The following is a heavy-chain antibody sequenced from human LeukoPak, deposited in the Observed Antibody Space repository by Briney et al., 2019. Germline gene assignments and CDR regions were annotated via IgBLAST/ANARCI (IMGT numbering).Heavy chain of an antibody. Sequence: SETLSLTCAVYGGSFSNYYWSWIRQPPGKGLEWIGQIHQSGSTNYNPSLKSRVTISIDTSKNQFSLKLNSVTAADTAVYYCASYGSGSYSWFDPWGQGTLVTVSS. CDR2: IHQSGST. CDR1: GGSFSNYY. D-gene: IGHD3-10*01. J-gene: IGHJ5*02. V-gene: IGHV4-34*01. CDR3: ASYGSGSYSWFDP.